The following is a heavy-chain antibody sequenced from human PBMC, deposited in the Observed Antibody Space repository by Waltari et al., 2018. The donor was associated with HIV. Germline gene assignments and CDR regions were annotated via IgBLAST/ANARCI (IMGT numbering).Heavy chain of an antibody. Sequence: QLQLQESGPGLVKPSETLSLTCTASGGSISRRSYYRVRIRHPPGKGLGWIGSIYYSWSTYYTPSLKSRVTISVDTSKNQFSLKLSSVTAADTAVYYCARDTGYYYDSSGYYYGIDAFDIWGQGTMVTVSS. CDR1: GGSISRRSYY. V-gene: IGHV4-39*07. CDR3: ARDTGYYYDSSGYYYGIDAFDI. J-gene: IGHJ3*02. CDR2: IYYSWST. D-gene: IGHD3-22*01.